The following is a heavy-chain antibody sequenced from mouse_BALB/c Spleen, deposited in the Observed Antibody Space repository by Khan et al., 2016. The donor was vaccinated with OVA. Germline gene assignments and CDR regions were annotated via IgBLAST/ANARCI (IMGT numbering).Heavy chain of an antibody. Sequence: QLEESGPGLVKPSQTVSLTCTVTGISITTGNYRWGWIRQFPGNKLEWIGYIYYSGTITYNPSLTSRTTITRDTSKNQFFLEMNSLTAEDTATYYCARDYGSLYWYFDVWGAGTTVTVSS. V-gene: IGHV3-5*02. CDR3: ARDYGSLYWYFDV. CDR1: GISITTGNYR. D-gene: IGHD1-1*01. CDR2: IYYSGTI. J-gene: IGHJ1*01.